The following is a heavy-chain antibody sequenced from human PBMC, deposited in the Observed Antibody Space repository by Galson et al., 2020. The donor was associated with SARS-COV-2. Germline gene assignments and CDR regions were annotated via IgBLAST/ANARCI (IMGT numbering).Heavy chain of an antibody. CDR1: GFTFSSYA. V-gene: IGHV3-30*04. J-gene: IGHJ4*02. D-gene: IGHD2-21*02. CDR2: ISYDRSNK. Sequence: GESLKISCAASGFTFSSYAMHWVRQAPGKGLEWVAVISYDRSNKYYADSVKGRFTISRDNSKNTLYLQMNSLRAEDTAVYYCAREAYCGGDCYSVFDYWGQGTLVTVSS. CDR3: AREAYCGGDCYSVFDY.